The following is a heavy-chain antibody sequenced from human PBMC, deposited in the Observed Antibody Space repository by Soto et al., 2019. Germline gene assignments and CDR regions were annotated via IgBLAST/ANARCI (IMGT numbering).Heavy chain of an antibody. CDR2: IYHSGST. CDR1: GGSISSGGYS. V-gene: IGHV4-30-2*01. CDR3: ARLGGFYQSLDS. J-gene: IGHJ5*01. Sequence: PSETLSLTCAVSGGSISSGGYSWSWIRQPPGKGLEWIGYIYHSGSTYYNPSPKSRVTISVDRSKNQFSLRLSSVTAADTAVYYCARLGGFYQSLDSWGQGTLVTAPQ. D-gene: IGHD3-22*01.